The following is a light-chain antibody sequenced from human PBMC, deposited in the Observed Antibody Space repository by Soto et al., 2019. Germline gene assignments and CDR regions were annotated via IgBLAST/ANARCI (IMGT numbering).Light chain of an antibody. CDR2: GAY. CDR1: QGISNW. V-gene: IGKV1-12*01. CDR3: QQTNTFFPLT. J-gene: IGKJ4*01. Sequence: DIQMTQSPSSVSASVGDRVTITCRASQGISNWLAWYQQQPGRAPKLLIYGAYTLQTGVPSRFSGGGSGTHFTLIISSLQPEDFATYYCQQTNTFFPLTFGGGTRVEI.